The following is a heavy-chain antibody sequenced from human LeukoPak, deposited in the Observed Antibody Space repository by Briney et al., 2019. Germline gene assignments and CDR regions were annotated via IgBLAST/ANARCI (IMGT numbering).Heavy chain of an antibody. J-gene: IGHJ5*01. CDR3: ARDDNDILTGYFDS. CDR1: GFPFTSYG. V-gene: IGHV1-69*13. D-gene: IGHD3-9*01. Sequence: SVKVSCKASGFPFTSYGFSWVRLAPGQGLEWMGGIIPMFDTAHYAEKFQGRVTISADESTNTVYMELRGLRSEDTAVYYCARDDNDILTGYFDSWGQGTLVTVSS. CDR2: IIPMFDTA.